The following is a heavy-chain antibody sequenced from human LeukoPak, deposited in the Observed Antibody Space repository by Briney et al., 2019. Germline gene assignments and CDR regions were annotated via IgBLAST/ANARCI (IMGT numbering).Heavy chain of an antibody. J-gene: IGHJ6*02. CDR3: ARDLMDYDVSTGLHHYYMDV. D-gene: IGHD3-9*01. Sequence: GRSLRLSCAASGFTFDDYAMHWVRQAPGKGLEWVSGISWNSGSIGYADSVRGRFTISRDNAKNTLYLQMNTLRVEDTAVYYCARDLMDYDVSTGLHHYYMDVWGQGTTVTVSS. V-gene: IGHV3-9*01. CDR1: GFTFDDYA. CDR2: ISWNSGSI.